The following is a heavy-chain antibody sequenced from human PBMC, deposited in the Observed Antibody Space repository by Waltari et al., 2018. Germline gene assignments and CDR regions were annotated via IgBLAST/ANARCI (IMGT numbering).Heavy chain of an antibody. CDR1: GGSISGFY. D-gene: IGHD2-21*02. CDR2: IYYTGRT. J-gene: IGHJ5*02. Sequence: QVQLQESGPSLLKPSATLSLICPVSGGSISGFYWSWVRQPPGKGLDWIGYIYYTGRTNFNPSLKSRVTMSVDTSKNQFSLKLSSVTAADTAFYYCARGGGGDWEWFDPWGQGTLVTVSS. CDR3: ARGGGGDWEWFDP. V-gene: IGHV4-59*01.